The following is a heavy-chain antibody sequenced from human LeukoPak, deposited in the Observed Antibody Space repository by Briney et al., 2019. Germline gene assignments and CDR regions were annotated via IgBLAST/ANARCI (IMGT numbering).Heavy chain of an antibody. Sequence: GGSLRLSCAASGFTFDDYAMHWVRQAPGKGLEWVSGISWNSGSIGYADSVKGRFTISRDNAKNSLYLQMNSLRAEDTALYYRAKDGYSSGWFLDYWGQGTLVTVSS. D-gene: IGHD6-19*01. J-gene: IGHJ4*02. CDR2: ISWNSGSI. CDR1: GFTFDDYA. V-gene: IGHV3-9*01. CDR3: AKDGYSSGWFLDY.